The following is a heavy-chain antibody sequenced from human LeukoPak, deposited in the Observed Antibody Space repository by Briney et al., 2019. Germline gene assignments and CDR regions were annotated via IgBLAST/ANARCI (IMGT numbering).Heavy chain of an antibody. J-gene: IGHJ4*02. CDR3: ARHRSLSGVDY. D-gene: IGHD3-10*01. Sequence: SETLSLTCAVYGGSFSGYYWSWIRQPPGKGLEWIGEINHSGSTNYNPSLKSRVTISVDTSKNQFSLKLSSVTAADTAVYYCARHRSLSGVDYWGQGTLVTVSS. V-gene: IGHV4-34*01. CDR1: GGSFSGYY. CDR2: INHSGST.